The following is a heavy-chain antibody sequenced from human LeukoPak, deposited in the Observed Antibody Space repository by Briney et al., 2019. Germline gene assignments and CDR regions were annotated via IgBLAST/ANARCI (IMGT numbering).Heavy chain of an antibody. CDR1: GYSFTNYW. J-gene: IGHJ4*02. D-gene: IGHD3-9*01. CDR3: ARGGVSFFDWLAFDY. V-gene: IGHV5-51*01. Sequence: GESLKISCKGSGYSFTNYWIGWVRQMPGKGLEWMGIIYPGDSDTRYRLSFQDQVTISADKSITTAYLQWSSLKVSDTAMYYCARGGVSFFDWLAFDYWGQGTLVTVSS. CDR2: IYPGDSDT.